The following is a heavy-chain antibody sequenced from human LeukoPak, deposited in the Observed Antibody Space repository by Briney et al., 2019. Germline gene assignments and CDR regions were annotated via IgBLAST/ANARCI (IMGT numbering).Heavy chain of an antibody. CDR2: INPNSGGT. V-gene: IGHV1-2*02. Sequence: ASAKVSCKASGYTFTGYYMHWVRQAPGQGLEWMGWINPNSGGTNYAQKFQGRVTMTRDTSISTAYMELSRLRSDDTAVYYCARDIGEDCSSTSCYPWGQGTLVTVSS. CDR3: ARDIGEDCSSTSCYP. J-gene: IGHJ5*02. CDR1: GYTFTGYY. D-gene: IGHD2-2*01.